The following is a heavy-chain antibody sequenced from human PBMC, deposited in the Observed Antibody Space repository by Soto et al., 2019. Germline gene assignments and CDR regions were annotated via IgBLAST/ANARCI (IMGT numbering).Heavy chain of an antibody. D-gene: IGHD2-15*01. CDR3: ARDPPRYCSGGSCYLSLAPFDY. CDR2: ISAYNGNT. CDR1: GYTFTSYG. J-gene: IGHJ4*02. Sequence: QVQLVQSGAEVKKPGASVKVSCKASGYTFTSYGISWVRQAPGQGLEGMGWISAYNGNTNYAQKLQGRVTMTTDTPTSTAYMELWSLRSDDTAVYYCARDPPRYCSGGSCYLSLAPFDYWGQGTLVTVSS. V-gene: IGHV1-18*01.